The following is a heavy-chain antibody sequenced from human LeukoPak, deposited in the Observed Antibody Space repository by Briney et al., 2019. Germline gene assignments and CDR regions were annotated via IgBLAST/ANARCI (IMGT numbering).Heavy chain of an antibody. J-gene: IGHJ1*01. V-gene: IGHV3-30*18. CDR2: ISYDGSNK. CDR1: GFTFSSYA. D-gene: IGHD6-13*01. CDR3: AKGGTIIAAAGTGYFQH. Sequence: PGGSLRLSCAASGFTFSSYAMCWVRQAPGKGLEWVAVISYDGSNKYYADSVKGRFTISRDNSKNTLYLQMNSLRAEDTAVYYCAKGGTIIAAAGTGYFQHWGQGTLVTVSS.